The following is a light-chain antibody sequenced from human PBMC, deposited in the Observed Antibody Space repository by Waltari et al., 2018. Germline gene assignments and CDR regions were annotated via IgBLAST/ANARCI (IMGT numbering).Light chain of an antibody. CDR2: AAS. CDR3: QQRYIWPQT. J-gene: IGKJ2*01. V-gene: IGKV3-11*01. CDR1: QTVATY. Sequence: EIVLTQSPATLSLSPGDSAKLSCRASQTVATYLAWYQHKPGQAPRLLIYAASTRATGIPARFSGSGSGTDFTLTISSLEPEDFAVYYCQQRYIWPQTFGQGTKLEIK.